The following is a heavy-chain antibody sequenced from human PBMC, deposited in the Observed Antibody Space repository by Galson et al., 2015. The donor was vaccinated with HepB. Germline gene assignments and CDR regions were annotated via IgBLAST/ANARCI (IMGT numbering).Heavy chain of an antibody. Sequence: SLRLSCAASGFTFSGSPIHWVRQASGKGLEWVGRIKSKADTYATAYAASVKGRFTVSRDDSKNTAYLQMNSLKTEDTAVYFCARLSDKTAYYPSWGQGTLVTVSS. J-gene: IGHJ4*02. V-gene: IGHV3-73*01. CDR1: GFTFSGSP. D-gene: IGHD3-9*01. CDR2: IKSKADTYAT. CDR3: ARLSDKTAYYPS.